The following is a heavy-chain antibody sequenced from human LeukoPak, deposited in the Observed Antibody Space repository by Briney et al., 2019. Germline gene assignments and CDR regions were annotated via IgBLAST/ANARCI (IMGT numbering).Heavy chain of an antibody. V-gene: IGHV4-34*01. CDR3: ARDGWNWFDP. Sequence: SETLSLTCAVYGGSFSGYYWSWIRQPPGKGLEWIGEINHSGSTNYNPSLKSRVTMSVDTSKNQFSLKLSSVTAADTAVYYCARDGWNWFDPWGQGTLVTVSS. CDR1: GGSFSGYY. D-gene: IGHD5-24*01. CDR2: INHSGST. J-gene: IGHJ5*02.